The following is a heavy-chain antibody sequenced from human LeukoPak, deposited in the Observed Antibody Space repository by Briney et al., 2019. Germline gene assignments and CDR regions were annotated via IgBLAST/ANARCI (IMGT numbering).Heavy chain of an antibody. CDR2: IKQDGSEK. CDR3: ARAGPGDYDFWSGYYRSYYFDY. Sequence: GGSLRPSCAASGFTFSSYWMSWVRQAPGKGLEWVANIKQDGSEKYYVDSVKGRFTISRDNAKNSLYLQMNSLRAEDTAVYYCARAGPGDYDFWSGYYRSYYFDYWGQGTLVTVSS. V-gene: IGHV3-7*01. CDR1: GFTFSSYW. J-gene: IGHJ4*02. D-gene: IGHD3-3*01.